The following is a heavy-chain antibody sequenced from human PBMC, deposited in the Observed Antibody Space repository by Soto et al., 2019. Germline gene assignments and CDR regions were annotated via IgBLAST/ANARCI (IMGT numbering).Heavy chain of an antibody. CDR2: INPNSGGT. Sequence: SVKVSCKASGYTFTGYYMQWVRQAPGQGLEWMGWINPNSGGTNYAQMFQGRVTMTRDTSISTAYMELSRLRSDDTAVYYCARAPLNILVVRAARWGGAFDIWGQGTMVTVSS. CDR3: ARAPLNILVVRAARWGGAFDI. V-gene: IGHV1-2*02. J-gene: IGHJ3*02. D-gene: IGHD2-2*01. CDR1: GYTFTGYY.